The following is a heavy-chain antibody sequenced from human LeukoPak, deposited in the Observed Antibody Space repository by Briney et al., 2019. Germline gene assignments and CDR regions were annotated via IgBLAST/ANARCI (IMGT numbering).Heavy chain of an antibody. Sequence: SETLSLTCTVSGGSISSYYWSWIRQPPGKGLEWIGYIYYSGSTNYSPSLKSRVTISVDTSKNQFSLKLSSVTAADTAVYYCAGREPRYGMDVWGQGTTVTVSS. CDR1: GGSISSYY. V-gene: IGHV4-59*01. CDR2: IYYSGST. J-gene: IGHJ6*02. CDR3: AGREPRYGMDV.